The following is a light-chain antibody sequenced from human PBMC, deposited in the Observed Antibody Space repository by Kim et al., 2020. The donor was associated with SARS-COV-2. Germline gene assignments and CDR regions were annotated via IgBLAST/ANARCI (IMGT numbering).Light chain of an antibody. J-gene: IGKJ2*01. Sequence: DIAMTQSPDTLSVSPGERATLSCRASQSVGTNLAWYQQKPGQAPRLLIYDASIRATGVPARFSGSGSGTEFTLTLSSLQSEDFAVYYCQQYKSWPPYTFGQGTKLEI. CDR1: QSVGTN. CDR3: QQYKSWPPYT. V-gene: IGKV3-15*01. CDR2: DAS.